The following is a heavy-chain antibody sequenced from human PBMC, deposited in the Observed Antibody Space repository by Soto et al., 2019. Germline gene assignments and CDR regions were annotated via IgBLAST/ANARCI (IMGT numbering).Heavy chain of an antibody. CDR1: GYSISSGYY. Sequence: PSETLSLTCDVSGYSISSGYYWGWIRQPPGKGLEWIGNIYHSGSTYYNPSLKSRVTISVDTSKNRFSLKLSSVTAADTAVYYCARATYDSLDSWGQGTLVTVSS. CDR3: ARATYDSLDS. CDR2: IYHSGST. J-gene: IGHJ4*02. D-gene: IGHD3-22*01. V-gene: IGHV4-38-2*01.